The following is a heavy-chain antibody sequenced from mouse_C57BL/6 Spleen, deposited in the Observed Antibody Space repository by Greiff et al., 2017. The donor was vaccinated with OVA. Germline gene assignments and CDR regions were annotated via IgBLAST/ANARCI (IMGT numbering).Heavy chain of an antibody. J-gene: IGHJ3*01. D-gene: IGHD2-4*01. CDR2: IYPRVGST. CDR1: GYTFTSYD. CDR3: ARGDYDEAY. Sequence: QVQLQQSGPELVKPGASVKLSCKASGYTFTSYDINWVKQRPGQGLEWIGWIYPRVGSTKYNEKFKGKATLTVATSSSTAYIELHSLTSEDYTGYLCARGDYDEAYWGQGTLVTVSA. V-gene: IGHV1-85*01.